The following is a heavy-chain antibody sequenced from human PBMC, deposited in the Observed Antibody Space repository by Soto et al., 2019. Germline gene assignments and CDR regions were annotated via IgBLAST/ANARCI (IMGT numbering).Heavy chain of an antibody. CDR1: GFTFSDYD. Sequence: GGCLRLSCAASGFTFSDYDVSWIRQAPGKGLEWVSYITSTYTNYADSVKGRFTISRDNVKNSLYLQMNSLRPEDTAVYYCARRMTSGHNYYGLDVWGQGTTVTVSS. D-gene: IGHD5-18*01. V-gene: IGHV3-11*03. CDR2: ITSTYT. CDR3: ARRMTSGHNYYGLDV. J-gene: IGHJ6*02.